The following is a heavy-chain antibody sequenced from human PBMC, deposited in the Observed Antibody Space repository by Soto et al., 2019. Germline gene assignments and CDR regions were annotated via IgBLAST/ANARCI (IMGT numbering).Heavy chain of an antibody. J-gene: IGHJ4*02. CDR1: GGSISSSIW. Sequence: SETLSLTCAVSGGSISSSIWWSWVRQPPGKGLEWIGEIYHSGSTNYNPSLKSRVTISVDKSKNQFSLKLSSVTAADTALYYCVSYGSGTYYSGYSFDFWSQGSLVTVSS. V-gene: IGHV4-4*02. CDR2: IYHSGST. D-gene: IGHD3-10*01. CDR3: VSYGSGTYYSGYSFDF.